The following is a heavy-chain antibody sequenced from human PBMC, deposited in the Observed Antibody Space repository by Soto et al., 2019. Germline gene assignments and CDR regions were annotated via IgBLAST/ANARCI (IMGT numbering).Heavy chain of an antibody. CDR2: IYYSGNT. V-gene: IGHV4-39*01. J-gene: IGHJ5*02. CDR3: ARQDDFWSGSNWFDP. D-gene: IGHD3-3*01. Sequence: SETLSLTCTVSGGSISTRSCYWGWIRQPPGKGLEWIGTIYYSGNTYYNPSLKSRVTISVDTSKNHFSLKLTSVTAADTAVYYCARQDDFWSGSNWFDPWGQGTLVTVSS. CDR1: GGSISTRSCY.